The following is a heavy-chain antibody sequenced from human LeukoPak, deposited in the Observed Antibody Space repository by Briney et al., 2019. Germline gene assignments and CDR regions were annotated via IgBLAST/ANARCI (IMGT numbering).Heavy chain of an antibody. D-gene: IGHD4-17*01. CDR3: ARDEHGDFQGFDY. J-gene: IGHJ4*02. Sequence: ASVKVSCKASGYTFTGYYVHWVRQAPGQGLEWLGWISPDSGDTNYAQKSQGRVTMTRDTSISTAYMELGSLRSDDTAVYYCARDEHGDFQGFDYWGQGTRVTVSS. CDR2: ISPDSGDT. CDR1: GYTFTGYY. V-gene: IGHV1-2*02.